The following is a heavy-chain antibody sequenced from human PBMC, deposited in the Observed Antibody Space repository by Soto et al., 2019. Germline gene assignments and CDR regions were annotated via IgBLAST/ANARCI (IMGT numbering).Heavy chain of an antibody. D-gene: IGHD4-4*01. CDR3: ARVATVNYGMDV. J-gene: IGHJ6*02. CDR2: IGTAGDT. V-gene: IGHV3-13*01. Sequence: GGSLRLSCAASGFTFSSYDMHWVRQATGNGLEWVSAIGTAGDTYYPGSVKGRFTISRENAKNSLYLQMNSLRAEDTAVYYCARVATVNYGMDVWGQGPTVTVSS. CDR1: GFTFSSYD.